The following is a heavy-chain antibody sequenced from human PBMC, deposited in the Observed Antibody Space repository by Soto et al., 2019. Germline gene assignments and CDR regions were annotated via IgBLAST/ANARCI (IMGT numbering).Heavy chain of an antibody. CDR2: IYHSGGT. CDR3: ATDRSASCNPAYCFDY. J-gene: IGHJ4*02. V-gene: IGHV4-59*01. D-gene: IGHD2-2*01. CDR1: SGSISNYF. Sequence: QVQLQESGPGLVKPSETLSLTCAVSSGSISNYFWGWIRQPPGKGLEWIGYIYHSGGTTYNPSLGSRVAISIATSKPQFFLNLPSVTAAATAVYYWATDRSASCNPAYCFDYWGQGTLVSVS.